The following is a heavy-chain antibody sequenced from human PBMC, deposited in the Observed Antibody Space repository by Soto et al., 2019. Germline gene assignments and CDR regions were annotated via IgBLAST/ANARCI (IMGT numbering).Heavy chain of an antibody. CDR1: GFSLTTDGLG. CDR3: ALRTTVTSGHN. V-gene: IGHV2-5*01. Sequence: QITLKESGPTLVKPTQTLTLTCTFSGFSLTTDGLGVDWIRQPPGKALEWLVLVYWNDEKRYRPSLQRRLTLTRDTSRNQVVLTLTNMDRVDTATDFCALRTTVTSGHNRGQATQLTVSS. D-gene: IGHD4-4*01. J-gene: IGHJ4*02. CDR2: VYWNDEK.